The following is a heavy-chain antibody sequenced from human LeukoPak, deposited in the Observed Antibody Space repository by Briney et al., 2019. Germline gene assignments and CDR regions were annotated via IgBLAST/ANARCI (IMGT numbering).Heavy chain of an antibody. D-gene: IGHD3-22*01. CDR2: IYSGDSET. Sequence: PGESLKISCKGSGYSFTSHWIGWVRQMPGKGLEWMGIIYSGDSETRYSPSFQGQVTISADKSISTAYLQWSSLKASDTAMYYCARRYYYDSSGYYLAHDAFDIWGQRRKLTDSS. CDR3: ARRYYYDSSGYYLAHDAFDI. J-gene: IGHJ3*02. V-gene: IGHV5-51*01. CDR1: GYSFTSHW.